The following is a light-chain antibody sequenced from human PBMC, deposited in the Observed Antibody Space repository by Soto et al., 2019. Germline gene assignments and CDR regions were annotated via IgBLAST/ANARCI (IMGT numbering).Light chain of an antibody. CDR3: ETFDSSRRAVV. CDR1: SSNIGAGYA. V-gene: IGLV1-40*01. J-gene: IGLJ2*01. Sequence: QSVLTQPASVSGSPGQRITISCTGTSSNIGAGYAVYWYQHLPGTAPKLLIFDNNNRPSGVPDRFSGSKSGTSAALATTGLQAEDEADDYCETFDSSRRAVVLGGGTKLTVL. CDR2: DNN.